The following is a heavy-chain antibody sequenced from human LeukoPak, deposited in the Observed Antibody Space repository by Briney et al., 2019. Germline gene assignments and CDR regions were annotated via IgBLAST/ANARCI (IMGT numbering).Heavy chain of an antibody. D-gene: IGHD3-10*01. CDR1: GGSISSYY. CDR2: LFYSGST. V-gene: IGHV4-59*01. Sequence: SQTLSLTCTVSGGSISSYYWSWIRQPPGKGLEWIAYLFYSGSTDYNPSLESRVTISVDTSKNQFSLKLRSVTAADTAVYYCATVGVIRGVTYFDYWGQGTLVTVSS. J-gene: IGHJ4*02. CDR3: ATVGVIRGVTYFDY.